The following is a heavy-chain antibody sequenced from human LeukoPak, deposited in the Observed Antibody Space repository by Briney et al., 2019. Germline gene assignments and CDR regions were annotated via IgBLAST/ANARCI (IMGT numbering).Heavy chain of an antibody. Sequence: SETLSLTCTVSGGSISNYYWSWIRQPPGKELEWIGYIYHSGSTNYNPSLKSRVTISRDTSKNQFSLKLSSVTAPDTAVHYCARNADDSSSYPYFDYWGQGTLVTVSS. J-gene: IGHJ4*02. D-gene: IGHD3-22*01. CDR3: ARNADDSSSYPYFDY. CDR2: IYHSGST. CDR1: GGSISNYY. V-gene: IGHV4-59*01.